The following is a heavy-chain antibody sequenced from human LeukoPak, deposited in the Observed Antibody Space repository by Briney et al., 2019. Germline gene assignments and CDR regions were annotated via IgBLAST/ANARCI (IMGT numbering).Heavy chain of an antibody. CDR3: ARGQRFLEWLLYGGGYYYYGMDV. CDR1: GYTFTSYD. V-gene: IGHV1-8*01. J-gene: IGHJ6*02. CDR2: MNPNSGNT. Sequence: SATVFYNASGYTFTSYDINWVRQATGQRLEWMGWMNPNSGNTGYAQKFQGRVTMTRNTSISTAYMELSSLRSEDTAVYYCARGQRFLEWLLYGGGYYYYGMDVWGQGTTVTVSS. D-gene: IGHD3-3*01.